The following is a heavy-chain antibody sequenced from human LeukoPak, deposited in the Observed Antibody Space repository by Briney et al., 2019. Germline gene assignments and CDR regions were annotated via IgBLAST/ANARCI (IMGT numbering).Heavy chain of an antibody. CDR2: ISSGTGSYI. CDR1: GFSFSSYS. V-gene: IGHV3-21*01. J-gene: IGHJ4*02. D-gene: IGHD6-6*01. Sequence: PGGSLRLSCVAPGFSFSSYSLNWVRPAPGKGLDWVSTISSGTGSYIYYADSVRGRFTISRDNAKNSLYLQMNSLRAEDTAVYYCARCSGVFGSSGYWGQGTLVTASS. CDR3: ARCSGVFGSSGY.